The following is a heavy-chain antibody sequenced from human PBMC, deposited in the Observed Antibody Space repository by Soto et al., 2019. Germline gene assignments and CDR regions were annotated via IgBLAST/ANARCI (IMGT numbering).Heavy chain of an antibody. D-gene: IGHD2-15*01. J-gene: IGHJ4*02. V-gene: IGHV4-34*01. CDR1: GGSFSGYY. CDR2: INHSGST. CDR3: ARQLKWWRLTFDY. Sequence: SETLSLTCAVYGGSFSGYYWSWIRQPPGKGLEWIGEINHSGSTNYNPSLKSRVTISVDTSKNQFSLKLSSVTAADTAVYYCARQLKWWRLTFDYWGQGTLVTVSS.